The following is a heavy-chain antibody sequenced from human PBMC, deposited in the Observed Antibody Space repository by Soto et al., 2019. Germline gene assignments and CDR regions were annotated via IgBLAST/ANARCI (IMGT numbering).Heavy chain of an antibody. CDR1: VFAFTSYW. Sequence: GGSLRLSCEASVFAFTSYWMHLVRQAPGKGLVCVSGIKSDGTTTTYADSVKGRFTISRDNAKNTLYLQMNSLSAEDTAVYYCARDHAPVAGTSLPGYWGQGTMVTVSS. V-gene: IGHV3-74*01. CDR3: ARDHAPVAGTSLPGY. D-gene: IGHD6-19*01. J-gene: IGHJ4*02. CDR2: IKSDGTTT.